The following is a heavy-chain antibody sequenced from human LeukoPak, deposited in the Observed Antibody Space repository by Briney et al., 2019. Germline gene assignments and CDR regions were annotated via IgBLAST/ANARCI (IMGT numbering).Heavy chain of an antibody. D-gene: IGHD3-16*02. J-gene: IGHJ4*02. CDR1: GGFISSGDYY. Sequence: SETLSLTCTVSGGFISSGDYYWRWIRQPPGKGLEWIEYIYHSGSTYYNPSLTSRVTISVDTSTNQFSLKLTSVTAADTAMYFCARGRNPYYVWGTYRAYFDYWGQGTLVTVSS. V-gene: IGHV4-30-4*01. CDR3: ARGRNPYYVWGTYRAYFDY. CDR2: IYHSGST.